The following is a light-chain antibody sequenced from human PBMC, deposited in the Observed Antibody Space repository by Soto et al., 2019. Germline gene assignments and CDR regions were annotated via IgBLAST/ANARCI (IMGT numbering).Light chain of an antibody. Sequence: EIVMTQSPATLSVSPGERATLSCRASQSVSNNLAWYQQKPGQAPRLLIYGASTRATGIPARFSGNGSGTEFTLTISSLQSEDFAVYHCQQYNNWPPITFGQGTRLEIK. V-gene: IGKV3-15*01. CDR2: GAS. J-gene: IGKJ5*01. CDR3: QQYNNWPPIT. CDR1: QSVSNN.